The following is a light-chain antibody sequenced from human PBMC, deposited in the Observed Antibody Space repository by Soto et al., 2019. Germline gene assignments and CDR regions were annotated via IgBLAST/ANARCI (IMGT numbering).Light chain of an antibody. CDR2: EVS. Sequence: QSVLTKPASVSGSPGQSITISCSGTSRDVGSYSLVSWYQQRPGKVPQLIIYEVSKRPSGVSNRFSGSKSANTASLTISGLQGDDEADYYCSTYTGFYTLVFGGGTKLTVL. CDR1: SRDVGSYSL. J-gene: IGLJ2*01. V-gene: IGLV2-23*02. CDR3: STYTGFYTLV.